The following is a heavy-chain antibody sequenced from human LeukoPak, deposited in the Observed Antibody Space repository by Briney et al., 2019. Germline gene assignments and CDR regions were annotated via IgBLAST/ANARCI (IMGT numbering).Heavy chain of an antibody. V-gene: IGHV1-3*01. Sequence: GASVKVSGKASGYTFTSYAMHWVRQAPGQRLEWMGWINAGNGNTKYSQKFQGRVTITRDTSASTAYMELSSLRSEDTAVYYCARDLVGAKNYYYYGMDVWGKGTTVTVSS. CDR3: ARDLVGAKNYYYYGMDV. D-gene: IGHD1-26*01. J-gene: IGHJ6*04. CDR1: GYTFTSYA. CDR2: INAGNGNT.